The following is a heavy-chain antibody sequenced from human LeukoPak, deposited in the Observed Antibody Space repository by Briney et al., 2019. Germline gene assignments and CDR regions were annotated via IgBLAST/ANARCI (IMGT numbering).Heavy chain of an antibody. CDR1: GGSISSSYYY. CDR2: IYYSGST. V-gene: IGHV4-39*01. CDR3: ARHFGT. D-gene: IGHD3/OR15-3a*01. J-gene: IGHJ4*02. Sequence: SETLSLTCTVSGGSISSSYYYWGWIRQPPGKGLEWIGSIYYSGSTYYNPSLKSRVTISVDTSKNQFSLKLRSVTAADTAVYCCARHFGTWGQGTLVTVSS.